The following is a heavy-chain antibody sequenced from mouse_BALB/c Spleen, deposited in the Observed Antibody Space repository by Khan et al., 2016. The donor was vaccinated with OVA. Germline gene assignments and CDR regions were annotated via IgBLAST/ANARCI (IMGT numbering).Heavy chain of an antibody. J-gene: IGHJ1*01. CDR3: AIGAIYWYFDV. CDR2: INTYTGEP. Sequence: QIQLVQSGPELKKPGETVKISCKASGYTFTNYGMNWVKQASGKGLTWMGWINTYTGEPTYTDDFKGRFAFSLETSASTAYLQLNNLKNEDMATYFCAIGAIYWYFDVWGAGTTVTVSS. D-gene: IGHD3-3*01. V-gene: IGHV9-1*02. CDR1: GYTFTNYG.